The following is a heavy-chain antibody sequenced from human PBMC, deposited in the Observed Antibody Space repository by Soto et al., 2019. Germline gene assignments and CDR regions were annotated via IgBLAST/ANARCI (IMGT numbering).Heavy chain of an antibody. CDR2: VNPNNGAT. CDR3: AKVSRKGSAIDFDY. J-gene: IGHJ4*02. V-gene: IGHV1-8*01. D-gene: IGHD3-10*01. CDR1: GYTFSNYD. Sequence: QVQLVQSGAERKKPGASVKVACKASGYTFSNYDMNWVRQATGQGPEWIGWVNPNNGATGYAQKFQGRVTLTTDISTTTAYMELTSLRSEDTAIYYCAKVSRKGSAIDFDYWGQGTLITVSS.